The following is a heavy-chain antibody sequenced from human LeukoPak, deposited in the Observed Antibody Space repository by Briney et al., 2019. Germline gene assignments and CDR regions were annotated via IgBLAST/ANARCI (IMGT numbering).Heavy chain of an antibody. CDR1: GHTFSSYW. Sequence: SGGSLRLSCAASGHTFSSYWMTWVRQAPGKGLEWVANMNQVGTEKYYLYSVKGRFTISRDNAKNSLYLQLNSLRAEDTAVYYCARVRFGSGSSVYFDLWGQGTLVTVSS. V-gene: IGHV3-7*01. CDR2: MNQVGTEK. D-gene: IGHD3-10*01. CDR3: ARVRFGSGSSVYFDL. J-gene: IGHJ4*02.